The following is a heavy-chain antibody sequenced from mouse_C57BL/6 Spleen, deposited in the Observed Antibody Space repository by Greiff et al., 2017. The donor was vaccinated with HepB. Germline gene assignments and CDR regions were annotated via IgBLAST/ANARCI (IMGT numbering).Heavy chain of an antibody. J-gene: IGHJ2*01. CDR3: ARHDYYN. V-gene: IGHV5-6*01. CDR2: ISSGGSYT. CDR1: GFTFSSYG. D-gene: IGHD1-1*01. Sequence: EVQLVESGGDLVKPGESLKLSCAASGFTFSSYGMSWVRQTPDKRLEWVATISSGGSYTYYPDSVKGRFTISRDNAKNTLYLQMSSLKSEDTAMYYCARHDYYNWGQGTTLTVSS.